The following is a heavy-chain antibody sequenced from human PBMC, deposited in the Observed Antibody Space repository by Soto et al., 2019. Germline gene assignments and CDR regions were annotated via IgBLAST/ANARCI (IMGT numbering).Heavy chain of an antibody. CDR1: DYSISSGYY. V-gene: IGHV4-38-2*01. J-gene: IGHJ6*02. D-gene: IGHD3-3*01. Sequence: SETLSLTCAVSDYSISSGYYWGWIRQPPGKGLEWIGIIYHSGSTYYNPSLRSRVSISLDTSKNQFSLKLSSVTAADTAMYYCARGLEYYCMDVRRQGNTVPVSS. CDR3: ARGLEYYCMDV. CDR2: IYHSGST.